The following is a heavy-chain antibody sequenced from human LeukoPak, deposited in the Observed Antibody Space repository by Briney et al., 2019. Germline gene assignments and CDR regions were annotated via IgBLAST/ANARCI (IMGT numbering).Heavy chain of an antibody. D-gene: IGHD3-3*01. Sequence: GGTLRLSCAASGFTLDDYGMSWVRHAPGKGKEWVSGINWNGGSTGYADSVKGRFTISRDNAKNSLYLQMNSLRAEDTALYYCARDTFGVVIGYMYVWGKGTTVTVSS. CDR3: ARDTFGVVIGYMYV. J-gene: IGHJ6*03. CDR1: GFTLDDYG. V-gene: IGHV3-20*04. CDR2: INWNGGST.